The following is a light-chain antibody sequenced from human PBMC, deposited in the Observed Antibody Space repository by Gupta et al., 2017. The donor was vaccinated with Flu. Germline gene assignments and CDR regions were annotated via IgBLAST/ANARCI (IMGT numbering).Light chain of an antibody. V-gene: IGLV1-47*01. CDR2: KNN. J-gene: IGLJ1*01. Sequence: RVTISCSGSSSNIGSDYVAWYQQFPGTAPKLLIYKNNQRPSGVPDRFSGSKSGISASLAISGLRSEDEADYYCTAWDDSLSGYVFGTGTKVTVL. CDR3: TAWDDSLSGYV. CDR1: SSNIGSDY.